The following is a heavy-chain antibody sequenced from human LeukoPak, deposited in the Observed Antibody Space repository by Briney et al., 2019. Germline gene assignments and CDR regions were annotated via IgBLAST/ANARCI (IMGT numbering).Heavy chain of an antibody. CDR1: GGSISSSSYY. CDR2: IYYSGST. V-gene: IGHV4-39*01. J-gene: IGHJ4*02. D-gene: IGHD3-22*01. Sequence: SETLSLTCTVSGGSISSSSYYWGWIRQPPGKGLEWIGSIYYSGSTYYNPSLKGRVTISVDTSKNQFSLKLSSVTAADTAVYYCARRSDSSDTYFDYWGQGTLVTVSS. CDR3: ARRSDSSDTYFDY.